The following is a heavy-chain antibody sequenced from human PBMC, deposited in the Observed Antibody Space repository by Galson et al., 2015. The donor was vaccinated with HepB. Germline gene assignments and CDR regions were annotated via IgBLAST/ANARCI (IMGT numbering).Heavy chain of an antibody. CDR3: ARMIRGGAPYFDY. D-gene: IGHD3-22*01. CDR1: GYTFSNYD. Sequence: SVKVSCKASGYTFSNYDIIWVRQAPGQGLEWMGWISAYNGNANYAQKVQGRVTMTTDKPTSTAYVELRSLRSDDRAVYYCARMIRGGAPYFDYWGQGTLVTVSS. CDR2: ISAYNGNA. V-gene: IGHV1-18*01. J-gene: IGHJ4*02.